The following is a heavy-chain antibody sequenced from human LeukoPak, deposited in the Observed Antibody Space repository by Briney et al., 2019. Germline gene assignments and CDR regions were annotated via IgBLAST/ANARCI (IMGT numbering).Heavy chain of an antibody. CDR1: GFSFSNYG. CDR2: IIGSGGTT. D-gene: IGHD3-22*01. Sequence: GGSLRLSCAASGFSFSNYGMNWVRQAPGKGLEWVSGIIGSGGTTYTADSVKGRFTISRDNSKNTLYLQMNSLRAEDTAVYYCARINMRVGYDSSGYYGRHFDYWGQGTLVTVSS. CDR3: ARINMRVGYDSSGYYGRHFDY. J-gene: IGHJ4*02. V-gene: IGHV3-23*01.